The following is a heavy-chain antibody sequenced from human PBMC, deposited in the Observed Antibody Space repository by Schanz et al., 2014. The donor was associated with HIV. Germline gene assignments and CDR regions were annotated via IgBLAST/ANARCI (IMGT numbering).Heavy chain of an antibody. CDR1: GFMFRNYA. D-gene: IGHD6-13*01. J-gene: IGHJ4*02. CDR2: ISGSGSTT. CDR3: AKVGRIYSTTWIDH. V-gene: IGHV3-23*01. Sequence: EVQLLEPGGGLAQPGGSLRLSCVASGFMFRNYAMSWVRQAPGKGLEWVSCISGSGSTTYFADSVKGRFTISRDNSKNTVYLQMNSLRGEDSAVYYCAKVGRIYSTTWIDHWGQGTLVTVSS.